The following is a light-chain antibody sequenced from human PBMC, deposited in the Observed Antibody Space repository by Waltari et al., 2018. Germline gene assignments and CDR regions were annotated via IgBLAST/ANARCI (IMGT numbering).Light chain of an antibody. CDR1: QTINSY. V-gene: IGKV1-39*01. CDR3: QQDYKTPWT. J-gene: IGKJ1*01. CDR2: GAS. Sequence: DIQMTQSPSSLSASVGDRVTITCRASQTINSYLNWYQQKPGKGPQVLIYGASSLQRGVPSRFRGSGSGTDFTLTITSLQPEDFAIYYCQQDYKTPWTFGQGTKVDIK.